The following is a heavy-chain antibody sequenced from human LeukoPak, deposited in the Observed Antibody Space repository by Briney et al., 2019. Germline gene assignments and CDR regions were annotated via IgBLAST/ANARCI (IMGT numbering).Heavy chain of an antibody. CDR2: IYYGGST. V-gene: IGHV4-59*01. CDR1: GASISSYY. J-gene: IGHJ4*02. D-gene: IGHD3-10*01. Sequence: SETLSLTCTVSGASISSYYWSWIRQPPGKGLEWIGYIYYGGSTNYNPSLKSRVTISVDTSKNQCSLKLSSVTAADTAVYYCARDYGSYYFDYWGQGTLVTVSS. CDR3: ARDYGSYYFDY.